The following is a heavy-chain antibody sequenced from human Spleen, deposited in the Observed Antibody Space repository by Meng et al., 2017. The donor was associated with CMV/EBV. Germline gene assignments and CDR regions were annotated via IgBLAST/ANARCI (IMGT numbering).Heavy chain of an antibody. CDR2: ISATGDNT. D-gene: IGHD2/OR15-2a*01. CDR1: GSTVASYA. CDR3: AKFEGQLVQEYFFDH. Sequence: SGSTVASYAMSWVRQAPGKGLEWVSGISATGDNTFYTDSVKGRFTISRDNTKNTLYLQMNSLRAEDTAIYYCAKFEGQLVQEYFFDHWGQGTLVTVSS. J-gene: IGHJ4*02. V-gene: IGHV3-23*01.